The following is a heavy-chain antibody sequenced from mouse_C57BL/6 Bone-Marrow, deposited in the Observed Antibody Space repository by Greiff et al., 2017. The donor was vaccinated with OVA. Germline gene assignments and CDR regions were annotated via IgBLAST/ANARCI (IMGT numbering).Heavy chain of an antibody. CDR2: IYPGDGDT. J-gene: IGHJ2*01. D-gene: IGHD1-1*01. CDR1: GYAFSSYW. V-gene: IGHV1-80*01. Sequence: QVQLQQSGAELVKPGASVKISCKASGYAFSSYWMNWVKQRPGKGLEWIGKIYPGDGDTNYNGKLKGKATLTADTSSSPAYMQLSRLTSEDSAVYFCARRYGSSLYYFDYWGQGTTLTVSS. CDR3: ARRYGSSLYYFDY.